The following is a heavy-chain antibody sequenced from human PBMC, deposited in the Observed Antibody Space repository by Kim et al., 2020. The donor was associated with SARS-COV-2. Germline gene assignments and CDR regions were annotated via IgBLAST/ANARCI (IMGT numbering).Heavy chain of an antibody. J-gene: IGHJ4*02. D-gene: IGHD1-26*01. CDR3: AKGLLLVGATPPIDY. CDR1: GFTFSSYG. CDR2: ISYDGSNK. Sequence: GGSLRLSCAASGFTFSSYGMHWVRQAPGKGLEWVAVISYDGSNKYYADSVKGRFTISRDNSKNTLYLQMNSLRAEDTAVYYCAKGLLLVGATPPIDYWGQGTLVTVSS. V-gene: IGHV3-30*18.